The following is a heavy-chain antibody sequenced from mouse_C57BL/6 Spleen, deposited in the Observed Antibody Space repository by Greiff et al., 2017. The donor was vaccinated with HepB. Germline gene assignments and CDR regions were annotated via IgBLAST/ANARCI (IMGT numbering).Heavy chain of an antibody. D-gene: IGHD2-4*01. V-gene: IGHV1-20*01. CDR1: GYSFTGYF. CDR2: INPYNGDT. J-gene: IGHJ1*03. Sequence: EVQLVESGPELVKPGDSVKISCKASGYSFTGYFMNWVMQSHGKSLEWIGRINPYNGDTFYNQKFKGKATLTVDKSSSTAHMELRSLTSEDSAVYYCAGPPYDYDGDSYFDVWGTGTTVTVSS. CDR3: AGPPYDYDGDSYFDV.